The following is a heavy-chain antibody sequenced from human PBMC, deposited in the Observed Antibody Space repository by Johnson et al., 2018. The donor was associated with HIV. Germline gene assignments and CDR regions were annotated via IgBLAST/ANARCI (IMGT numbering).Heavy chain of an antibody. CDR2: ISWNSGSI. V-gene: IGHV3-9*01. J-gene: IGHJ3*02. CDR3: AKEIFPGVVVVAATGEAAFDI. D-gene: IGHD2-15*01. Sequence: DVQLVESGGGVVQPGGSLRLSCAASGFTFDDYAMHWVRQAPGKGLEWVSGISWNSGSIGYADSVKGRFTISRDNAKNSLYLKMNSLSAEDTALYYRAKEIFPGVVVVAATGEAAFDIWGQGTMVTVSS. CDR1: GFTFDDYA.